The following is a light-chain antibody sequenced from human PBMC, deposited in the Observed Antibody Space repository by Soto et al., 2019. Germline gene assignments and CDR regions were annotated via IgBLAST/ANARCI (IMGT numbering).Light chain of an antibody. V-gene: IGKV3-20*01. CDR3: QQYGSSPRT. Sequence: EIVLTQSPGTLSLSPGERATLSCRASQSVGGSYLAWYQQKPGQAPRLLIYGASIRATSIPDRFSGSGSGKDFTLTITRLEPEDFAVYYCQQYGSSPRTFGQGTKVEIK. J-gene: IGKJ1*01. CDR2: GAS. CDR1: QSVGGSY.